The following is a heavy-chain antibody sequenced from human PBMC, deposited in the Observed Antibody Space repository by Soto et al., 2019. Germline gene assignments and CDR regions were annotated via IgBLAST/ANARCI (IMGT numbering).Heavy chain of an antibody. V-gene: IGHV1-8*01. CDR2: MNPNSGNT. CDR3: ARRKERSGPNYFDL. J-gene: IGHJ4*02. CDR1: GYTFGTYD. D-gene: IGHD6-25*01. Sequence: ASVKVSCKASGYTFGTYDFNGVLRSPGQWLEWMGWMNPNSGNTGYAQKFRGRVSMTRNTSISTAYMELSNLRSEDTALYFCARRKERSGPNYFDLWGQGTLVTVSS.